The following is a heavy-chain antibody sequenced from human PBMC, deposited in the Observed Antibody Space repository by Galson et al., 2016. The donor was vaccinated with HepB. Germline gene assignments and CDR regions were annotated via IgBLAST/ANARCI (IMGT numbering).Heavy chain of an antibody. Sequence: SETLSLTCAVSVGSISSDNWWSWVRQPPGQGLEWIGEIFNRGTINYNPALKSRVTISLDESNNQFPLELNSVTAADPAVYYCAMQPGFYLGSWGQGTLVTVSS. J-gene: IGHJ4*02. V-gene: IGHV4-4*02. CDR3: AMQPGFYLGS. CDR1: VGSISSDNW. CDR2: IFNRGTI. D-gene: IGHD1-14*01.